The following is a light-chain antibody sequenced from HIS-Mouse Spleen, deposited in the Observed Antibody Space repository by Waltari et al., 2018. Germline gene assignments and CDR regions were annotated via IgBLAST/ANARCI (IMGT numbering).Light chain of an antibody. CDR1: SRHSSYA. CDR3: QTWGTGIQV. V-gene: IGLV4-69*01. Sequence: QLVLTQSPSASASLGASVQLTGTPTSRHSSYAIACHQQQPEKGSRYLMKLNSDGSHSKGDGIPDRFSGSSSGAERYLTISSLQSEDEADYYCQTWGTGIQVFGGGTKLTVL. J-gene: IGLJ3*02. CDR2: LNSDGSH.